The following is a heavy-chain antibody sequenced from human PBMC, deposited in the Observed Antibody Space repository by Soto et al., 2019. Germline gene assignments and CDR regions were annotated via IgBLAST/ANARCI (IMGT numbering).Heavy chain of an antibody. V-gene: IGHV3-30*03. J-gene: IGHJ5*02. Sequence: QEQLVESGGDVVQPGGSLRLSCAASGFTLSRQDMHWVRQAPGKGLEWVAVLSYDGIAQYYADSVKGRFTISRDNSKNTLYLQMNSLRIQYTALCYCVTGGWHRSSSPSDPWGQGTLVTLSS. D-gene: IGHD6-6*01. CDR3: VTGGWHRSSSPSDP. CDR2: LSYDGIAQ. CDR1: GFTLSRQD.